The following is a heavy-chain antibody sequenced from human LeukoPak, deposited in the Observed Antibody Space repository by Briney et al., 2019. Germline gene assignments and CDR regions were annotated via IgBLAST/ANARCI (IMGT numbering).Heavy chain of an antibody. D-gene: IGHD2-2*01. V-gene: IGHV1-69*06. J-gene: IGHJ5*02. Sequence: SVKVSCKASGGTFSSYAISWVRQAPGQGLEWMGGIIPIFGTANYAQKFQGRVTITADKPTSTAYMELSSLRSEDTAVYYCAREAIVVVPAAMEGASRFDPWGQGTLVTVSS. CDR1: GGTFSSYA. CDR2: IIPIFGTA. CDR3: AREAIVVVPAAMEGASRFDP.